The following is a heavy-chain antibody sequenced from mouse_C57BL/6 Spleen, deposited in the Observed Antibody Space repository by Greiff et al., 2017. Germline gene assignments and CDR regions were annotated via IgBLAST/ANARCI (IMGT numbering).Heavy chain of an antibody. J-gene: IGHJ2*01. CDR3: ARADRPGYYFDY. CDR1: GFTFSSYA. V-gene: IGHV5-4*03. Sequence: EVKLVESGGGLVKPGGSLKLSCAASGFTFSSYAMSWVRQTPEKRLEWVATISDGGSYTYYPDNVKGRFTISRDNAKNNLYLQMSHLKSEDTAMYYCARADRPGYYFDYWGQGTTLTVSS. CDR2: ISDGGSYT. D-gene: IGHD4-1*01.